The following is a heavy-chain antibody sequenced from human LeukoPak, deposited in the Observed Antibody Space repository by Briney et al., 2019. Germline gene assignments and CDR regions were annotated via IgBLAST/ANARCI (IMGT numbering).Heavy chain of an antibody. CDR3: ARQTMVRGDPFDY. V-gene: IGHV1-2*02. CDR2: INPNSGGT. J-gene: IGHJ4*02. Sequence: ASVKVSCKASGYTFTDYYINWVRQAPGQPLEWMGWINPNSGGTNYAQKFQGRVTMTRDTSISTAYMELSRLRSDDTAVYFCARQTMVRGDPFDYWGQGTLVTVSS. CDR1: GYTFTDYY. D-gene: IGHD3-10*01.